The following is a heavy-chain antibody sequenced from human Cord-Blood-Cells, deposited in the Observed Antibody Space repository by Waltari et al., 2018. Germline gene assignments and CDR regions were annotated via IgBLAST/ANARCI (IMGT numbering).Heavy chain of an antibody. CDR2: MNPNSGNT. Sequence: QVQLVQSGAEVKKPGASVKVSCKASGYTFTSYDIKRVRQATGQGLEWMGWMNPNSGNTGYAQKFQGRVTITRNTSISTAYMELSSLRSEDTAVYYCARRYYYGSGSYYNFDYWGQGTLVTVSS. V-gene: IGHV1-8*03. J-gene: IGHJ4*02. D-gene: IGHD3-10*01. CDR1: GYTFTSYD. CDR3: ARRYYYGSGSYYNFDY.